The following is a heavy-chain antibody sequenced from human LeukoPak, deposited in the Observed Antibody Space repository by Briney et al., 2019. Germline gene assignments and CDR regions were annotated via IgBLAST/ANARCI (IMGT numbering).Heavy chain of an antibody. J-gene: IGHJ4*02. V-gene: IGHV3-48*03. CDR3: ARGWGASDY. CDR1: GFSFSGYE. D-gene: IGHD3-16*01. CDR2: ISTSGGTI. Sequence: GGSLRLSCAASGFSFSGYEMNWVRQAPGKALEWVSYISTSGGTIYYADSVKGRFTISRDNAKNSLYLQMNSLRAEDTAVYYCARGWGASDYWGQGTLVTVSS.